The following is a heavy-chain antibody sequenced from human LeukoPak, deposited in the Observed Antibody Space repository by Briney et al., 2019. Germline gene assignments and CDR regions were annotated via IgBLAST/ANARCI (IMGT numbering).Heavy chain of an antibody. Sequence: PSETLSLTCTVSGGSISSHYWTWIRQSPVKGLEWIGDISNSGSTSYNPSLKSRVTISIDTSKNQFSLKLSSVTAADTAVYYFGRAALVGYFSYYSLDVWDKGTRVTVPS. CDR2: ISNSGST. CDR3: GRAALVGYFSYYSLDV. J-gene: IGHJ6*03. V-gene: IGHV4-59*11. D-gene: IGHD2-15*01. CDR1: GGSISSHY.